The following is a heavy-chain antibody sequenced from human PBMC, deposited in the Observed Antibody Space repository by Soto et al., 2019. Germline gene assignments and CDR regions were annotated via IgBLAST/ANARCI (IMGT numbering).Heavy chain of an antibody. CDR2: IYHSGST. Sequence: SETLSLTCAVSGGSISSSNWWSWVRQPPGKGLEWIGEIYHSGSTNYNPSLKSRVTISVDKSKNQFSLRLSSVTAADTAVYYCAISGYYGSGSYYIIDYWGQGTLVTVSS. D-gene: IGHD3-10*01. V-gene: IGHV4-4*02. CDR1: GGSISSSNW. J-gene: IGHJ4*02. CDR3: AISGYYGSGSYYIIDY.